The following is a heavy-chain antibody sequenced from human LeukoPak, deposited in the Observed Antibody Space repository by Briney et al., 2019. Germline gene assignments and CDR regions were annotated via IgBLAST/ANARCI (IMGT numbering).Heavy chain of an antibody. CDR3: ASIFPLRFLEWLHDY. CDR2: INPNSGGT. D-gene: IGHD3-3*01. V-gene: IGHV1-2*02. J-gene: IGHJ4*02. CDR1: GYTFTGYY. Sequence: GASVKVSCKASGYTFTGYYMHWVRQAPAQGLEWMGWINPNSGGTNYAQKFQGRVTMTRDTSISTAYMELSRLRSDDAAVYYCASIFPLRFLEWLHDYWGQGTLVTVSS.